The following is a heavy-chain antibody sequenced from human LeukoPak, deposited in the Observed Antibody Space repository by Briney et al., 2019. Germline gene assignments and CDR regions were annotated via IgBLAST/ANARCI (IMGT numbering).Heavy chain of an antibody. CDR1: GFTFSSYG. D-gene: IGHD4-11*01. Sequence: PGGTLRLSCAASGFTFSSYGMSWVRQAPGKGLEWVSGVSGSGDKTYYADSVKGRFTVSRDSSKSTVYLQMNSLRVEDTAVYYCARGRLPKYYFDSWGQGTLVTVSS. J-gene: IGHJ4*02. V-gene: IGHV3-23*01. CDR3: ARGRLPKYYFDS. CDR2: VSGSGDKT.